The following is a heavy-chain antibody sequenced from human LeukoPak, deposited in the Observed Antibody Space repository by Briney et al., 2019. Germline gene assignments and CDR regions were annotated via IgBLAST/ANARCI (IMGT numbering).Heavy chain of an antibody. D-gene: IGHD4/OR15-4a*01. CDR2: INPNSGGT. V-gene: IGHV1-2*02. CDR3: ARVRLTMNDAFDI. J-gene: IGHJ3*02. Sequence: ASVKVSCKASGYTFTGYYMHRVRQAPGQGLEWMGWINPNSGGTNYAQKFQGRVTMTRDTSISTAYMELSRLRSDDTAVYYCARVRLTMNDAFDIWGQGTMVTVSS. CDR1: GYTFTGYY.